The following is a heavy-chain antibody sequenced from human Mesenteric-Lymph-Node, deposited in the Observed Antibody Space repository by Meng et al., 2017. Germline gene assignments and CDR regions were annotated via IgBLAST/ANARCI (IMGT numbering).Heavy chain of an antibody. J-gene: IGHJ4*02. V-gene: IGHV3-23*01. CDR2: ISGSGATT. D-gene: IGHD2-15*01. Sequence: RSLRLSCAASGFTFSSPAMSWVRQAPGKGLEWVSGISGSGATTYYADSVKGRFTISRDNSKNTLYLQMNSLRAEDTAVYYCARDFVSQHSDYWGQGILVTVSS. CDR3: ARDFVSQHSDY. CDR1: GFTFSSPA.